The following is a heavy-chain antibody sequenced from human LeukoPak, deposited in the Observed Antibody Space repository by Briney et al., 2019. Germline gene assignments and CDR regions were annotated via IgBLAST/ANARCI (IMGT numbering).Heavy chain of an antibody. CDR3: ARHENIIIVPTAHAFYY. V-gene: IGHV4-39*01. CDR1: GGSISSSNCY. J-gene: IGHJ4*02. CDR2: IYYSGDT. D-gene: IGHD2/OR15-2a*01. Sequence: KPSETLSLTCTVSGGSISSSNCYWGWIRQPPGKGLEWIGSIYYSGDTYYNPSLKSRATIAVDTSKNRFSLKLDSVTASDTAVYFCARHENIIIVPTAHAFYYWAQGTLVTVSS.